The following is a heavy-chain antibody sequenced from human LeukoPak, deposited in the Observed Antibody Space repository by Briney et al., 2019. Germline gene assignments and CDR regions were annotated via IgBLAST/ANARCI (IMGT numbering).Heavy chain of an antibody. CDR1: GYSLTELS. D-gene: IGHD3-10*01. Sequence: ASVKVSCKVSGYSLTELSMHWVRQAPGRGLEWMGGVDLGKALEWKGRFDPEKDDINSAQKFQGRVTLTEDTSTDTVYMELSSLRSEDTAVYYCVIHLVYYGSGNSAYWGQGTQVTVSS. J-gene: IGHJ4*02. CDR3: VIHLVYYGSGNSAY. V-gene: IGHV1-24*01. CDR2: VDLGKALEWKGRFDPEKDDI.